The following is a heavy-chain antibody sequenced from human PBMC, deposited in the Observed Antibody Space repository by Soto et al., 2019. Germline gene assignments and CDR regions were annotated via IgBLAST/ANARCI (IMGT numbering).Heavy chain of an antibody. J-gene: IGHJ4*02. D-gene: IGHD3-3*01. CDR1: GFTFSSYA. Sequence: LRLSCAASGFTFSSYARKWVRQAPGKGLEWVSLISDSGTLTYYADSVKGRFTISRDNSKNTLYLQMNSLRAEDTAVYYCAKEDDFWSGYDYWGQGTLVTVSS. V-gene: IGHV3-23*01. CDR3: AKEDDFWSGYDY. CDR2: ISDSGTLT.